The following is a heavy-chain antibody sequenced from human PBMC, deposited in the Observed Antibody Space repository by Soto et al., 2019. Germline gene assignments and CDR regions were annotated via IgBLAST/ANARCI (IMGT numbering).Heavy chain of an antibody. J-gene: IGHJ1*01. CDR2: ISSSSSTI. D-gene: IGHD3-22*01. CDR3: ARDGTYAKNTPYDSSGYTEYFQH. Sequence: EVQLVESGGGLVQPGGSLRLSCAASGFTFSSYSMNWVRQAPGKGLEWVSYISSSSSTIYYADSVKGRFTISRDNAKNSLYLQMNSLRDEDTAVYYCARDGTYAKNTPYDSSGYTEYFQHWGQGTLVTVSS. CDR1: GFTFSSYS. V-gene: IGHV3-48*02.